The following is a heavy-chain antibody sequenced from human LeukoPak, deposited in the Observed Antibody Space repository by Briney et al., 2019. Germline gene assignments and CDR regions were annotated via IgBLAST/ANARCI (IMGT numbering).Heavy chain of an antibody. CDR3: AMDYYGSGSYYTNWFDP. Sequence: ASVKVSCKASGYTFTGYYMHWVRQAPGQGLEWMGWINPNSGGTNYAQKFQGRVTMTRDTSISTAYMELSRLRSDDTAVYYCAMDYYGSGSYYTNWFDPWGQGTLVTVSS. CDR1: GYTFTGYY. V-gene: IGHV1-2*02. CDR2: INPNSGGT. D-gene: IGHD3-10*01. J-gene: IGHJ5*02.